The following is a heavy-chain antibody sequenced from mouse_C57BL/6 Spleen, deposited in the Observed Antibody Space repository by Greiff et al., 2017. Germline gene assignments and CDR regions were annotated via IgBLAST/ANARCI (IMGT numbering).Heavy chain of an antibody. D-gene: IGHD3-1*01. J-gene: IGHJ2*01. V-gene: IGHV1-69*01. CDR1: GYTFTGYW. CDR2: IDPSDSYT. CDR3: ERRALSGAFDY. Sequence: QVQLQQPGAELVMPGASVKLSCKASGYTFTGYWMHWVKQRPGQGLEWIGEIDPSDSYTNYNQKFKGKSTLTVDKSSSTAYMQLSSLTSEDSAVYYCERRALSGAFDYWGQGTTLTVSS.